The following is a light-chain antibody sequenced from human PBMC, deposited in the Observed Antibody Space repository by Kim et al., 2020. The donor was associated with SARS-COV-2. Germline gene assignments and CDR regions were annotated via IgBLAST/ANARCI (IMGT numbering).Light chain of an antibody. V-gene: IGKV3-15*01. CDR3: QQYNDWPRT. CDR1: QSVNNN. J-gene: IGKJ1*01. CDR2: GAS. Sequence: EIVMTQSPATLSVSPGERATLSCRASQSVNNNLAWYQQKPGQAPRHLIHGASTRATGIPARFSGGGSGTEFTLTISSLQSEDFAVYYCQQYNDWPRTFGQGTKVDIK.